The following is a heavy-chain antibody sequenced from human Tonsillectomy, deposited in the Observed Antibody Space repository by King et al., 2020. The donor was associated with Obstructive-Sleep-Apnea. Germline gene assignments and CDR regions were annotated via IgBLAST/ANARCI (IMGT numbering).Heavy chain of an antibody. CDR1: GGSISSYY. Sequence: VQLQESGPGLVNPSETLSLACTVSGGSISSYYWSWIRQPPGKGLEWIGYIYSSGSTNYNPSLKSRVTISVDTSKNQFSLKLGSVTAADTAVYYCARHFYDSNGYGWLRYYDLWGRGTLVTVSS. D-gene: IGHD3-22*01. V-gene: IGHV4-59*08. CDR3: ARHFYDSNGYGWLRYYDL. CDR2: IYSSGST. J-gene: IGHJ2*01.